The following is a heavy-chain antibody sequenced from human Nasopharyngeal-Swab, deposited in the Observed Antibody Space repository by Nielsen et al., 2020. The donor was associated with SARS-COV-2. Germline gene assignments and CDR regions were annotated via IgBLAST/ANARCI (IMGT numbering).Heavy chain of an antibody. D-gene: IGHD3-3*01. Sequence: GGSLRLSCAASGFTFSSYWMSWVRQALGKGLEWVANIKQDGSEKYYVDSVKGRFTISRDNAKNSLYLQMNSLRAEDTAVYYCARDRGFWSGFFDYWGQGTLVTVSS. CDR3: ARDRGFWSGFFDY. J-gene: IGHJ4*02. CDR1: GFTFSSYW. CDR2: IKQDGSEK. V-gene: IGHV3-7*01.